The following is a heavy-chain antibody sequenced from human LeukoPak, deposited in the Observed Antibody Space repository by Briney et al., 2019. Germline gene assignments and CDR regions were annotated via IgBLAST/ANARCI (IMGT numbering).Heavy chain of an antibody. J-gene: IGHJ3*02. D-gene: IGHD5-18*01. Sequence: ASVKVSCKASGYPFTSYCITWVRQAPGQGPEWMGGLIPIFGTANYAQKFQGRDTITADESTSTAYMELSSLRSEDTAVYYCARRGGGYSFRATRGVFDIWGQGTMVTVSS. CDR1: GYPFTSYC. V-gene: IGHV1-69*13. CDR2: LIPIFGTA. CDR3: ARRGGGYSFRATRGVFDI.